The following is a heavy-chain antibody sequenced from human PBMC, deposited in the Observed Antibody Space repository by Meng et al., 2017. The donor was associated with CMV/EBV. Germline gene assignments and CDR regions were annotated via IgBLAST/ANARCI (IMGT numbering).Heavy chain of an antibody. V-gene: IGHV3-7*01. Sequence: GESLKISCAASGFTFSSYWMSWVCQAPGKGLEWVANIKQDGSEKYYVDSVKGRFTISRDNAKNSLYLQMNSLRAEDTAVYYCARYSNKRTPFEPRYYFDYWGQGTLVTVSS. CDR3: ARYSNKRTPFEPRYYFDY. CDR2: IKQDGSEK. CDR1: GFTFSSYW. D-gene: IGHD2-21*01. J-gene: IGHJ4*02.